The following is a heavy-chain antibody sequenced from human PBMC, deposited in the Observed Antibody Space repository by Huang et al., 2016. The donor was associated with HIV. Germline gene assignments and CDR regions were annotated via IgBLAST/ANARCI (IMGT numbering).Heavy chain of an antibody. CDR1: GGSFSGYY. J-gene: IGHJ3*02. CDR2: INHSGSP. CDR3: ARERMMSWLDDHDAFDI. D-gene: IGHD1-1*01. V-gene: IGHV4-34*01. Sequence: QVQLQQWGAGLLKPSETLSLTCAVYGGSFSGYYWSWIRQSPGKGLEWIGEINHSGSPNYNPSLKNRLTISVDTSKNQFSLKLSSVTAADTAVYYCARERMMSWLDDHDAFDIWGQGTMVTVSS.